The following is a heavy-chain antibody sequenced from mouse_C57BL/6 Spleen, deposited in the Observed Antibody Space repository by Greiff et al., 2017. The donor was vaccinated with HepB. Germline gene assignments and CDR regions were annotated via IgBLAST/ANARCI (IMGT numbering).Heavy chain of an antibody. CDR2: INPSSGYT. CDR1: GYTFTSYW. J-gene: IGHJ2*01. CDR3: ARGYYGSSSYFDY. Sequence: VMLVESGAELAKPGASVKLSCKASGYTFTSYWMHWVKQRPGQGLEWIGYINPSSGYTKYNQKFKDKATLTADKSSSTAYMQLSSLTYEDSAVYYCARGYYGSSSYFDYWGQGTTLTVSS. V-gene: IGHV1-7*01. D-gene: IGHD1-1*01.